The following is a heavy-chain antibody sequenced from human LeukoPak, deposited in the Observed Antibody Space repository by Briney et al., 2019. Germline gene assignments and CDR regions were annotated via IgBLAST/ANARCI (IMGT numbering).Heavy chain of an antibody. V-gene: IGHV4-59*01. CDR1: GGSISSYY. D-gene: IGHD7-27*01. CDR3: ASRKLGNDY. CDR2: IYYTGST. Sequence: SETLSLTCTVSGGSISSYYWSWIRQPPGKGLEWIGYIYYTGSTSYSPSLKGRVTISADTSQNQFSLKLSSVTAADTAVYYCASRKLGNDYWGQGTLVTVSS. J-gene: IGHJ4*02.